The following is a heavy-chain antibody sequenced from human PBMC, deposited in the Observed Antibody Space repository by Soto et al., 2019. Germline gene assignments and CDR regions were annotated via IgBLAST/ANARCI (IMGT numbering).Heavy chain of an antibody. CDR3: ATVAIGSYDWFDP. Sequence: EVQLVESGGGLGQPGGSLSLSCAASGFTFSTYWMHWVRQAPGKGLVWVSRINSNGSRTNYADSVKGRFTTFRDNAKNTVYLQLNGLTAEDTAVYYCATVAIGSYDWFDPWGQGTLVTVSS. CDR1: GFTFSTYW. D-gene: IGHD1-26*01. CDR2: INSNGSRT. V-gene: IGHV3-74*01. J-gene: IGHJ5*02.